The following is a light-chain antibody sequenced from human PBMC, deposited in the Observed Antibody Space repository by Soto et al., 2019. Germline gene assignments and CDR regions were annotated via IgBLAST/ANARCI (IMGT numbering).Light chain of an antibody. J-gene: IGKJ3*01. CDR2: LGS. V-gene: IGKV2-28*01. Sequence: DTVMTQSPLSLPVTPGEPASISCRSSQSLLHSNGYNYLDWYLQKPGQSPQLLIYLGSNRASGVPDRFSGSGSGTDFTLKISRVEAEDVGVYYCMQALQTLRFTFGPGTKVDIK. CDR3: MQALQTLRFT. CDR1: QSLLHSNGYNY.